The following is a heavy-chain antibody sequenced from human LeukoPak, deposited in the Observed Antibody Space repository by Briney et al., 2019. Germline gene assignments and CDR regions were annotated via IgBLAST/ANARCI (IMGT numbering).Heavy chain of an antibody. Sequence: ASVKVSCKASGYTFTGYYMHWVRQAPGQGLEWMGWINPNSGGTNYAQKFQGWVTMTRDTSISTAYMELSRLRSDDTAAYYCARDDSGYDRIFDYWGQGTLVTVSS. CDR3: ARDDSGYDRIFDY. CDR2: INPNSGGT. D-gene: IGHD5-12*01. CDR1: GYTFTGYY. V-gene: IGHV1-2*04. J-gene: IGHJ4*02.